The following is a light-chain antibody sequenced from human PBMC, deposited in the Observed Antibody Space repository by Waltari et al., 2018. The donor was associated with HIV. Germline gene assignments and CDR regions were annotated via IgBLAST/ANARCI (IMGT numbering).Light chain of an antibody. V-gene: IGLV2-14*01. Sequence: QSALTQPASVSGSPGQSITISCTGTKSDIGRYNYVSWYQQHPAKAPKLIIYEVRNRPAGVSNRFSASKSDNMATLTISGLQPDDEADYYCCSYGPSNTKVFGTGTTVIV. CDR2: EVR. CDR3: CSYGPSNTKV. CDR1: KSDIGRYNY. J-gene: IGLJ1*01.